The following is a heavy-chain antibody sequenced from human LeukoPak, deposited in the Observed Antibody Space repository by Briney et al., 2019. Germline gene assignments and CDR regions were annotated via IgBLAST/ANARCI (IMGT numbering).Heavy chain of an antibody. V-gene: IGHV4-61*02. D-gene: IGHD1-26*01. CDR2: IYTSGST. J-gene: IGHJ6*03. CDR3: ARDMGRNSWEGHYYYMDV. CDR1: GGSISSGSYY. Sequence: SQTLSLTCTVSGGSISSGSYYWSCIRQPAGKGLEWIGRIYTSGSTNYNPSLKSRVTISVDTSKHQFSLKLSSVTAADTAVYYCARDMGRNSWEGHYYYMDVWGKGTTVTVSS.